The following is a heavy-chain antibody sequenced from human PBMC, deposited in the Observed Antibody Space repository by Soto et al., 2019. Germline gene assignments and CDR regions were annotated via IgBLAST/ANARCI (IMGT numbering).Heavy chain of an antibody. V-gene: IGHV3-23*01. CDR1: GVTFRNYA. D-gene: IGHD3-10*02. CDR3: AVRDVRCLPYCSDY. CDR2: ISGGGDST. J-gene: IGHJ4*02. Sequence: EVQFLESGGNLVQPGGSLRLSCAASGVTFRNYAMSWVRQAPGKGLEWVSSISGGGDSTYYADSVKGRFTISRDNSKNTVYLQMNTLRAEDTAVYYCAVRDVRCLPYCSDYWGQGTLVTVSS.